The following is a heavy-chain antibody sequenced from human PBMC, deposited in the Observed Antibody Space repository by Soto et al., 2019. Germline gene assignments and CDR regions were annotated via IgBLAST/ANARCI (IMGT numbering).Heavy chain of an antibody. CDR3: ARDRGVVVAATPAHPNGWFDP. D-gene: IGHD2-15*01. CDR1: GYTLTELF. CDR2: VDPAEGET. V-gene: IGHV1-24*01. Sequence: AGVTVSCMVSGYTLTELFMHWVRPAPGKGLDGMGGVDPAEGETIYAQKFQGRDTMTEETSTETAYMELSSVTAADTAVYYCARDRGVVVAATPAHPNGWFDPWGKGTLVTVSS. J-gene: IGHJ5*02.